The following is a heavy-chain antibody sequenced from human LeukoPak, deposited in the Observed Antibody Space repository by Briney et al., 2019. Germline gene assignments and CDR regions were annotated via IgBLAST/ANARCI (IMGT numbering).Heavy chain of an antibody. CDR3: AREPGYCSGGSCYGGWFDP. D-gene: IGHD2-15*01. V-gene: IGHV4-34*01. Sequence: SETLPLTCAVYGGSLSDHYWSWFRQPPGKGLEWIGEINPRGSTIYNPSLESRVTISVDTSKNQFSLNLSSVTAADTAVYYCAREPGYCSGGSCYGGWFDPWGQGTLDTVSS. CDR2: INPRGST. CDR1: GGSLSDHY. J-gene: IGHJ5*02.